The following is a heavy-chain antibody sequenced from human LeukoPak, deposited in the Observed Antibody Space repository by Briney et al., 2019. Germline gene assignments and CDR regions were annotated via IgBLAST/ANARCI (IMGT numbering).Heavy chain of an antibody. V-gene: IGHV3-21*01. CDR2: ISISGSYI. CDR1: GFTFGSYS. D-gene: IGHD2-2*01. CDR3: ARGWGYCSSTSCYALDY. Sequence: GGSLRLSCAASGFTFGSYSMNWVRQAPGKGLEWVSSISISGSYIYYADSVKGRFTISRDSAKNSLYLQMNSLRAEDTAVYYCARGWGYCSSTSCYALDYWGQGTLVTVSS. J-gene: IGHJ4*02.